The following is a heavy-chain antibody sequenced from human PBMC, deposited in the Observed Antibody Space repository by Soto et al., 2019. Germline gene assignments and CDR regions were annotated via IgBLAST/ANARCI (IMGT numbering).Heavy chain of an antibody. CDR2: ISSSSSTI. CDR3: ASQSSEWLLFAS. Sequence: EVQLVESGGGLVQPGGSLRLSCAASGFTFSSYSMNWVRQAPGKGLEWVSYISSSSSTIYYADSVKGRFTISRDNAKNSLYLPMNSLGAEDTAVYYCASQSSEWLLFASWGQGTLVTVSS. V-gene: IGHV3-48*01. J-gene: IGHJ4*02. CDR1: GFTFSSYS. D-gene: IGHD5-12*01.